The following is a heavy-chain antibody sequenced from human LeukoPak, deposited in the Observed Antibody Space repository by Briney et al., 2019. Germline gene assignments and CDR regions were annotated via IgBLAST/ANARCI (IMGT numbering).Heavy chain of an antibody. CDR2: ISSSGSTI. V-gene: IGHV3-11*01. J-gene: IGHJ5*02. CDR3: ATSVVVPVVFDP. CDR1: GFTFSDYY. Sequence: GGSLRLSCAASGFTFSDYYMSWIRQAPGKGLEWVSYISSSGSTIYYADSVKGRFTISRDNAKNSLYLQMNSLRAEDTAVYYCATSVVVPVVFDPWGQGTLVTVSS. D-gene: IGHD2-2*01.